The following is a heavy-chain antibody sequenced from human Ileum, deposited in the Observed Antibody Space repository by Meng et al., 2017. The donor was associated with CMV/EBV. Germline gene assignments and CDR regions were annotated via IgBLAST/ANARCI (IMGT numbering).Heavy chain of an antibody. V-gene: IGHV3-74*01. J-gene: IGHJ4*02. CDR2: IQSDGSIT. CDR3: AYLGDYWSGYFEDY. CDR1: GFTFSSYW. D-gene: IGHD3-3*01. Sequence: GGSLRLSCAVSGFTFSSYWMHWVRQAPGKGLEWVSRIQSDGSITTYAGSVEGRFTISRDNAKSLLYLQMNSLRAEDTAVYYCAYLGDYWSGYFEDYWGQGTLVTVSS.